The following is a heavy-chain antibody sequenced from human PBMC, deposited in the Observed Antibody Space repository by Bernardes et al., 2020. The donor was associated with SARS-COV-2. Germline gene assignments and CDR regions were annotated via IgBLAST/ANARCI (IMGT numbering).Heavy chain of an antibody. CDR2: IYYSGST. CDR3: ARHHPGFLEWTNWFDP. J-gene: IGHJ5*02. Sequence: SEPLSLTCTVSGRSISSSSYYWGWIRQPPGKGLEWIGSIYYSGSTYYNPSLKSRVTISVDTSKNQFSLKLSSVTAADTAVYYCARHHPGFLEWTNWFDPWGQGTLVTVSS. V-gene: IGHV4-39*01. D-gene: IGHD3-3*01. CDR1: GRSISSSSYY.